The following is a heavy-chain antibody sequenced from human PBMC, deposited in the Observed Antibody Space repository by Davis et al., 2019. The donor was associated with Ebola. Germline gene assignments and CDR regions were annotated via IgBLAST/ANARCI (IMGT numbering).Heavy chain of an antibody. J-gene: IGHJ5*02. CDR2: IMGGNGKS. V-gene: IGHV3-23*01. D-gene: IGHD2-15*01. CDR3: AKEAFAGSTRIDWFDP. CDR1: GFTVSSNY. Sequence: PGGSLRLSCAASGFTVSSNYMSWVRQAPGKGLEWVSGIMGGNGKSYYSESVKGRFTISRDNTKNTVFLQMNSLTVEDTAVYYCAKEAFAGSTRIDWFDPWGQGILVTVSS.